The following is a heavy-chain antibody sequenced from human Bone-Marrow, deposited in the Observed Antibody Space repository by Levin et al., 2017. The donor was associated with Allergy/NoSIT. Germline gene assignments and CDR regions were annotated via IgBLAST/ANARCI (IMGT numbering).Heavy chain of an antibody. J-gene: IGHJ3*02. Sequence: ASVKVSCKVSGYTLTELSIHWVRQAPGKGLEWMGGFDPEDDKTIYAQKFQGRVTMTEDTSTDTAYMDLNSLTSEDTAIYYCATTPTVTTYAFDIWGQGTLLTVSS. V-gene: IGHV1-24*01. CDR2: FDPEDDKT. D-gene: IGHD4-17*01. CDR1: GYTLTELS. CDR3: ATTPTVTTYAFDI.